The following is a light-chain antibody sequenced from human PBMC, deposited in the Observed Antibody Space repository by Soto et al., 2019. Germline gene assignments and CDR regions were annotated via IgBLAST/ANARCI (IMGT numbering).Light chain of an antibody. CDR2: APS. CDR3: LQLCHFAWA. Sequence: AIPMTQSPSSLSASVGDRVTISCRASQGIRNVLAWYQQKPGRAPKLLIFAPSNLQSGVPSRFSGSGSGSDFTLTISRLQPEDFATYYCLQLCHFAWAFGEGTKVEIK. J-gene: IGKJ1*01. V-gene: IGKV1-6*01. CDR1: QGIRNV.